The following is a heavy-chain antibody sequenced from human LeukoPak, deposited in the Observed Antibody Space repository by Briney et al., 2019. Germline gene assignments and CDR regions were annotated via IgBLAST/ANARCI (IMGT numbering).Heavy chain of an antibody. J-gene: IGHJ4*02. CDR3: ARSPSSGWYYFDF. V-gene: IGHV3-23*01. CDR2: ISGSGDSI. CDR1: GFTFSSCA. D-gene: IGHD6-19*01. Sequence: TGGSLRLSCVASGFTFSSCAVSWVRQAPGKGLEWVSGISGSGDSINYADAVKGRFSISRDNSKNTLFLQLNSLRAEDTAVYYCARSPSSGWYYFDFWGQGTLVTVSS.